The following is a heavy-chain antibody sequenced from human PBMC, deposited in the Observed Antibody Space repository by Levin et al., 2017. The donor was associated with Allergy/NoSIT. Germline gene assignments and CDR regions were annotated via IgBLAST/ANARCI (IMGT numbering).Heavy chain of an antibody. CDR2: ISTDSRTI. J-gene: IGHJ4*02. CDR1: GFSFSTYS. V-gene: IGHV3-48*01. Sequence: GESLKISCIDAGFSFSTYSMNWVRQAPGKGLEWISFISTDSRTIYYADSVKGRFTISRDNAKNALYLQMNSLRVEDTGLYYCARDNPYGSSWYYLDYWGQGTLVTVSS. D-gene: IGHD6-13*01. CDR3: ARDNPYGSSWYYLDY.